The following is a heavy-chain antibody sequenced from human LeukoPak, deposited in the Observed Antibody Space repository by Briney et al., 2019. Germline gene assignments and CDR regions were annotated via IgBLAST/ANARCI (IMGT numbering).Heavy chain of an antibody. CDR2: ISAYNGNT. CDR3: ARDRIVGAIIGHPDY. Sequence: ASVKVSCKASGYLFISYGISWVRQAPGQGLEWMGWISAYNGNTNYAQKLQGRVTMTTDTSTSTAYMELRSLRSDDTAVYYCARDRIVGAIIGHPDYWGQGTLVTVSS. J-gene: IGHJ4*02. CDR1: GYLFISYG. D-gene: IGHD1-26*01. V-gene: IGHV1-18*01.